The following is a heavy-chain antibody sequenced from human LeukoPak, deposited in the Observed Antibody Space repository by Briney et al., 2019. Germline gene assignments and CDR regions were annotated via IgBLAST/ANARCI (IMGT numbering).Heavy chain of an antibody. CDR1: TGSLSNYY. CDR2: IYTSGST. V-gene: IGHV4-4*07. D-gene: IGHD6-13*01. Sequence: SETLSLTCTVSTGSLSNYYWSWIRQPAGKGLEWIGHIYTSGSTNYNPSLKSRLTLSLEMSKNRFSLRLTSVTAADTAVYYCARNRVRGNSWFDYWGQGTLVTVSS. J-gene: IGHJ4*02. CDR3: ARNRVRGNSWFDY.